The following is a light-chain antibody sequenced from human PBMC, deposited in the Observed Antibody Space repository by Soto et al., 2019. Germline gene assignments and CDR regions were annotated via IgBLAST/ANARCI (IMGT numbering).Light chain of an antibody. CDR3: QSYESSTVV. CDR1: GGAIANNY. Sequence: NFMLTQPHSVSESPGKTVTISCTGSGGAIANNYVQWYQQRPGSAPTTVIYEDNHRPSGVPDRFSGSIDSSSNSASLTISGLKTEDEAEYYCQSYESSTVVFGGGTKLTVL. V-gene: IGLV6-57*02. J-gene: IGLJ2*01. CDR2: EDN.